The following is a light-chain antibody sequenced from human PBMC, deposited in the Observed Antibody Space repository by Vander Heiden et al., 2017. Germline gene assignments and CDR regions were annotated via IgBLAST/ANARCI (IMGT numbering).Light chain of an antibody. CDR1: QSVSSSD. CDR2: AAS. J-gene: IGKJ4*01. Sequence: GTLSLSPGERATLSCRASQSVSSSDLAWYQQKPVQAHRLLTCAASSRATGLPNRFSSSGGRTDFTLTISRLEAEVVVVYCQQQNSFSPLTFGGGTKVEIK. V-gene: IGKV3-20*01. CDR3: QQNSFSPLT.